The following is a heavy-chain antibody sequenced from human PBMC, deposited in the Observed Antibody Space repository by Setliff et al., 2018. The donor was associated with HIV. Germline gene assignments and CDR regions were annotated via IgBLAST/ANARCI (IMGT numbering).Heavy chain of an antibody. D-gene: IGHD3-10*01. CDR1: GGPLNSRNW. CDR3: ARDHVFGSRTGFDP. J-gene: IGHJ5*02. V-gene: IGHV4-4*02. Sequence: SETLSLTCAVSGGPLNSRNWRSWVRQPPGKGLEWIGEVFHSGSANSNASLRSRVMISVDTSKNQFSLKLSAVTAADTAVYYCARDHVFGSRTGFDPWGPGILVTVSS. CDR2: VFHSGSA.